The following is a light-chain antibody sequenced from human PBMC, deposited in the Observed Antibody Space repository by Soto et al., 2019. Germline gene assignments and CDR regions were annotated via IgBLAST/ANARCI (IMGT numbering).Light chain of an antibody. J-gene: IGKJ2*01. V-gene: IGKV3-20*01. CDR2: GAA. Sequence: EIVLTQSPGTLSLSPGERATLSCRASQSIPSNYLAWYHQKPGQAPRVLIYGAASRVTGIPDRFSGSGSGTDFTLTISRLEPEAFGVYFCQQYGNSPRTFGQGTKLEI. CDR1: QSIPSNY. CDR3: QQYGNSPRT.